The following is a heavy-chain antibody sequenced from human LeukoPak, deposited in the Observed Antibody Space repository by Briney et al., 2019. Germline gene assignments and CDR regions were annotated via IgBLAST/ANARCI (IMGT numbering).Heavy chain of an antibody. CDR2: IYYSGST. CDR1: GDSFSPYY. CDR3: ARDYCSGGSCYSDY. D-gene: IGHD2-15*01. Sequence: SETLSLTCTVSGDSFSPYYWSWMRQPPGEGLEWIGYIYYSGSTNYNPSLKSRVTISVDTSKNQFSLNLSSVTAADTAVYYCARDYCSGGSCYSDYWGQGTLVTVSS. J-gene: IGHJ4*02. V-gene: IGHV4-59*01.